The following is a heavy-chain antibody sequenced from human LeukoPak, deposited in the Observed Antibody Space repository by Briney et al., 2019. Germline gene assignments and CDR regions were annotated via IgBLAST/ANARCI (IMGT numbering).Heavy chain of an antibody. Sequence: ASVKVSCKPSGYTFTRNAISWVRQAPGQGLEWMGWISAYSGNTNYAQKLQGRGAMTTDTSTSTAYIELRSLRSDDTAVYYCARDRDYTLAYWGQGTLVTVSS. CDR1: GYTFTRNA. CDR2: ISAYSGNT. CDR3: ARDRDYTLAY. D-gene: IGHD4-11*01. J-gene: IGHJ4*02. V-gene: IGHV1-18*01.